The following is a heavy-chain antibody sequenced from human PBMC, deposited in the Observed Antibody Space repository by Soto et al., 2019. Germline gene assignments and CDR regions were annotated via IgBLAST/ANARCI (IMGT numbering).Heavy chain of an antibody. V-gene: IGHV4-61*01. Sequence: SETLSLTCTVSGGSVSSSLYFWTWIRQPPGKGLEWIGHTYDSGRTNYSPSLKGRATTSIDTSKNQFSLKLGSVTAADTAVYYCARVIGYSGYDYWGQGTLVTVSS. CDR3: ARVIGYSGYDY. D-gene: IGHD5-12*01. CDR1: GGSVSSSLYF. J-gene: IGHJ4*02. CDR2: TYDSGRT.